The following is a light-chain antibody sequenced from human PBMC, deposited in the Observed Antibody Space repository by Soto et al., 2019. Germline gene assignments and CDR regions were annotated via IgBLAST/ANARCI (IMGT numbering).Light chain of an antibody. CDR3: TSCTTSSTLVV. CDR2: EVI. CDR1: SSDIGGYNC. V-gene: IGLV2-14*01. Sequence: HSALTQPASVSGSPGQSITISCTGTSSDIGGYNCVSWYQQHPGKAPQLMIFEVIHRPPGVSNRFSGSKSGNTASLTISGLQAEDEADYYCTSCTTSSTLVVFGGGTKLTVL. J-gene: IGLJ2*01.